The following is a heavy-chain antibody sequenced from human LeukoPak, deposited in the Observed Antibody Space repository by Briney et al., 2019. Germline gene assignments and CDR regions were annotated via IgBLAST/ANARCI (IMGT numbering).Heavy chain of an antibody. CDR3: ARYRGPYTMVREGAFDI. CDR2: NYYSGRT. D-gene: IGHD3-10*01. Sequence: SETLSLTCTVAGGSISSYYWSWIRQPPGKGREWNGYNYYSGRTNNNPSLKSRTTISVDTSKNQFSLKQSSVTAADTAGYYCARYRGPYTMVREGAFDIWGQGTMVTVSS. J-gene: IGHJ3*02. CDR1: GGSISSYY. V-gene: IGHV4-59*08.